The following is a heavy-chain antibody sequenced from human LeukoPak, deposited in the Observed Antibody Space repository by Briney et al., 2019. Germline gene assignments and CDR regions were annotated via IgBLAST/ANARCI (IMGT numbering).Heavy chain of an antibody. D-gene: IGHD2-2*02. CDR1: GGSISSYY. Sequence: KPSETLSLTCTVSGGSISSYYWSWIRQPAGKGLEWIGEINHSGSTNYNPSLKSRVTISVDTSKNQFSLKLSSVTAADTAVYYCARDRLPAAISFLSDAFDIWGQGTTVTVSS. CDR2: INHSGST. V-gene: IGHV4-34*01. CDR3: ARDRLPAAISFLSDAFDI. J-gene: IGHJ3*02.